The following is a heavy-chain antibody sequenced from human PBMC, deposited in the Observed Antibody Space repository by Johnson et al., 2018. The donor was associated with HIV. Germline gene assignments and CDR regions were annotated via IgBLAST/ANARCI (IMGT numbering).Heavy chain of an antibody. CDR3: ARDRYPRRYFDWLFDAFDI. D-gene: IGHD3-9*01. V-gene: IGHV3-30*04. CDR2: ISYDGSNK. Sequence: QMQLVESGGGVVQPGRSLRLSCAASGFTLSSYAMHWVRQAPGKGLEWVAVISYDGSNKYYADSVKGRFTISRDNSKNTLYLQMNSLRAEDTAVYYCARDRYPRRYFDWLFDAFDIWGQGTMVTVSS. J-gene: IGHJ3*02. CDR1: GFTLSSYA.